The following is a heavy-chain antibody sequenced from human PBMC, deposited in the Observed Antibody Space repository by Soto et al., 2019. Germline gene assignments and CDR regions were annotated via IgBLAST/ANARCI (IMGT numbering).Heavy chain of an antibody. CDR3: ARGGGVGVAGSAAFDM. J-gene: IGHJ3*02. CDR2: INPATGAA. V-gene: IGHV1-2*02. D-gene: IGHD3-3*01. CDR1: GYPVTAYY. Sequence: QLHLVQSGAVVKKPGASVTVSCSASGYPVTAYYMHWVRQAPGRGLEWMGGINPATGAAKYTQTFQGRFSMARDPATSTVFMELSGLTSEDTAVFYWARGGGVGVAGSAAFDMWGQGTLVTVSS.